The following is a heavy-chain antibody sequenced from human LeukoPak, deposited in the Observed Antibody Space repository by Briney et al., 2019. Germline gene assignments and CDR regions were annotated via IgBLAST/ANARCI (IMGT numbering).Heavy chain of an antibody. Sequence: PGGSLRLSCAASGFTFSSYSMNWVRQAPGKGLEWVSSISTTSSYIYYVDSVKGRFTISRDNAKNSLFLQMSSLRVDDTAVYYCARDQDGALDYWGQGSLVTVSS. CDR1: GFTFSSYS. D-gene: IGHD4-17*01. CDR2: ISTTSSYI. J-gene: IGHJ4*02. V-gene: IGHV3-21*01. CDR3: ARDQDGALDY.